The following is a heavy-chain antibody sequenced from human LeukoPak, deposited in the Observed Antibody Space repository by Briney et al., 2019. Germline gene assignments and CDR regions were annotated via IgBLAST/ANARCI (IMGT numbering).Heavy chain of an antibody. Sequence: PSETLSLTCTVSGGSISSYYWGWIRQPPGKGLEWIGSIYYSGSTYYNPSLKSRVTISVDTSKNQFSLKLSSVTAADTAVYYCARLLGSSWLKYYFDYWGQGTLVTVSS. CDR1: GGSISSYY. V-gene: IGHV4-39*01. J-gene: IGHJ4*02. CDR2: IYYSGST. CDR3: ARLLGSSWLKYYFDY. D-gene: IGHD6-13*01.